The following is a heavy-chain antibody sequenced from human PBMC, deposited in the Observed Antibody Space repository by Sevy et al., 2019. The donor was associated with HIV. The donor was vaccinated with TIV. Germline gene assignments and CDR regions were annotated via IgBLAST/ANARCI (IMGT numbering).Heavy chain of an antibody. D-gene: IGHD6-19*01. CDR2: IKQDGSEK. CDR1: GFTFSSYW. V-gene: IGHV3-7*03. CDR3: AREEAGTPYYYYYYYMDV. Sequence: GGSLRPSCAASGFTFSSYWMSWVRQAPGKGLEWVANIKQDGSEKYYVDSVKGRFTISRDNAKNSLYLQMNSLRAEDMAVYYCAREEAGTPYYYYYYYMDVWGKGTTVTVSS. J-gene: IGHJ6*03.